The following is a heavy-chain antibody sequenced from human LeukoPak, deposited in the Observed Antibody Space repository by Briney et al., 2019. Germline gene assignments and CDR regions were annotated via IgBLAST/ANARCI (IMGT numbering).Heavy chain of an antibody. Sequence: SVTVSCKASGFTFSNSAVQWVRQARGQRLEWIGWIVVGSGNTNYAQKFQERVTITRDMSTSTAYMELSSLRSEDTAVYYCTSDPTFYSGSYCFDYWGQGTLVTVSS. J-gene: IGHJ4*02. D-gene: IGHD1-26*01. V-gene: IGHV1-58*01. CDR1: GFTFSNSA. CDR3: TSDPTFYSGSYCFDY. CDR2: IVVGSGNT.